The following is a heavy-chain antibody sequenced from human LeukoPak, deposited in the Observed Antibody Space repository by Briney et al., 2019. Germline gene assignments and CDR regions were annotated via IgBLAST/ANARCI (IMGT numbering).Heavy chain of an antibody. D-gene: IGHD4/OR15-4a*01. Sequence: PGGSLRLSCAASGFTVSTYAMSWVRQTPGKGLEWVSSISGGSDGTTKYADSVKGRFSMSRDTSKNTLFLQLSNLRAEDTAVYYCAKDQGRDYAPLGSATHFYWGQGTQVAVSS. J-gene: IGHJ4*02. CDR3: AKDQGRDYAPLGSATHFY. CDR1: GFTVSTYA. CDR2: ISGGSDGTT. V-gene: IGHV3-23*01.